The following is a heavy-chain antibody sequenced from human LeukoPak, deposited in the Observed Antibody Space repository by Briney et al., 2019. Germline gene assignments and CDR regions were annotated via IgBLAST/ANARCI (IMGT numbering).Heavy chain of an antibody. CDR2: INSGGSAI. D-gene: IGHD1-26*01. J-gene: IGHJ4*02. V-gene: IGHV3-48*04. CDR3: ARGVRELDY. Sequence: GGSLRLSCAASGFTFSTYAMTWVRQAPGKGLEWVSYINSGGSAIYYADSVKGRFTISRDNAKNSLYLQMNSLRAEDTAVYYCARGVRELDYWGQGTLVTVSS. CDR1: GFTFSTYA.